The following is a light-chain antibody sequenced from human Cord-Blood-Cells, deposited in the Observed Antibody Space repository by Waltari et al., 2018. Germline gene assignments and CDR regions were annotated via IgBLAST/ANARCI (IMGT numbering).Light chain of an antibody. CDR1: QSISSY. J-gene: IGKJ2*01. CDR3: QQSYSTPMYT. Sequence: DIQMTQSPSSLSASVGDRVTITCRASQSISSYLNWCQEKPGKAPKLLIYAASSLQSGVPSRFSGSGSGTDFTLTISSLQPEDFATDYGQQSYSTPMYTFGQGTKLEIK. V-gene: IGKV1-39*01. CDR2: AAS.